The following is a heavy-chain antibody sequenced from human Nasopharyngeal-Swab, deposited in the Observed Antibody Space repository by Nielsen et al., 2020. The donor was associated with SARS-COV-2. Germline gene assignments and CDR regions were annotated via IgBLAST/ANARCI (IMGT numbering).Heavy chain of an antibody. Sequence: GGSLRLSCAASGFVFSGSAIHWVRQASGKGLEWVGRIGDKAHNYATTYAASVKGRFTISRDDSKSTAFLQMDSLNTEDTALYYCTTDYYFDYWGQGTLVTVSS. D-gene: IGHD4/OR15-4a*01. CDR2: IGDKAHNYAT. J-gene: IGHJ4*02. CDR1: GFVFSGSA. V-gene: IGHV3-73*01. CDR3: TTDYYFDY.